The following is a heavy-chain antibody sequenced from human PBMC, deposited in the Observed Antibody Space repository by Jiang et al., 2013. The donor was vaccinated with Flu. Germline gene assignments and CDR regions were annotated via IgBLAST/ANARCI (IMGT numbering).Heavy chain of an antibody. J-gene: IGHJ3*02. CDR3: ARDLQYSYGPVREKWDAFDI. Sequence: QTLSLTCAISGDSVSSNSAAWNWIRQSPSRGLEWLGRTYYRSKWYNDYAVSVKSRITINPDTSKNQFSLQLNSVTPEDTAVYYCARDLQYSYGPVREKWDAFDIWGQGTMVTVSS. D-gene: IGHD5-18*01. CDR1: GDSVSSNSAA. CDR2: TYYRSKWYN. V-gene: IGHV6-1*01.